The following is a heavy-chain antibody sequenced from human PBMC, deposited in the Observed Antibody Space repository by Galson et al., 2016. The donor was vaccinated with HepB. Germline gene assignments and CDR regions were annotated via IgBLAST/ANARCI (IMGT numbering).Heavy chain of an antibody. CDR2: ISGSGGGT. CDR3: AKDLEHGRGDF. D-gene: IGHD3-3*01. CDR1: GFTFSTYA. V-gene: IGHV3-23*01. Sequence: SLRLSCAASGFTFSTYAMSWVRQAPGKGLEWLSVISGSGGGTKYADSVKGRFTISRDNSKNTLYLQMNSLRAEDTAIYYCAKDLEHGRGDFWGQGTLVTASS. J-gene: IGHJ4*02.